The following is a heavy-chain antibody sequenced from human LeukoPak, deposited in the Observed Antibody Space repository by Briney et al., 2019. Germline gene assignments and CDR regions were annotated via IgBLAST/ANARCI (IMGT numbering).Heavy chain of an antibody. CDR1: GFTFSGSA. D-gene: IGHD3-22*01. V-gene: IGHV3-73*01. CDR2: IRSKANNYAT. CDR3: TGDNFDSSVKFDY. Sequence: GGTLRLSCVVSGFTFSGSAVHWVRQASGKGLEWVGRIRSKANNYATAYAASVKGRFTISRDDSKNTAYLQMNSLKTEDTAVYYCTGDNFDSSVKFDYWGQGTLVTVSS. J-gene: IGHJ4*02.